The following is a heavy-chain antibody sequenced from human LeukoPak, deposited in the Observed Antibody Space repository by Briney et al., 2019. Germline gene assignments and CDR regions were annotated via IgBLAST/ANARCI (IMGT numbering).Heavy chain of an antibody. D-gene: IGHD3-22*01. CDR1: GYTFTSYG. CDR3: ARGGYPRYRSGYYLPGDFFDY. J-gene: IGHJ4*02. CDR2: TSAYNGNT. Sequence: ASVNVSCKASGYTFTSYGISWVRHAPGQGMEWMGWTSAYNGNTNYAQKLQGRVTMTTDTSTSTTYMELRSLRSDDTAAYYCARGGYPRYRSGYYLPGDFFDYWGQGTLVTVSS. V-gene: IGHV1-18*01.